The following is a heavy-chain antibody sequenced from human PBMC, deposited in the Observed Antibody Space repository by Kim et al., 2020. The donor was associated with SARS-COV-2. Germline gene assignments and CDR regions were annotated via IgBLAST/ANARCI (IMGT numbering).Heavy chain of an antibody. D-gene: IGHD1-26*01. CDR1: GYTFTRND. CDR3: ARSRSLDY. CDR2: ISVGNGDT. J-gene: IGHJ4*02. Sequence: ASVKVSCKTSGYTFTRNDIHWVRHAPGQRLEWMGWISVGNGDTKYSQKFQGRVTLTSDTSASAAYMELSSLGSEDTAVYYCARSRSLDYWGQGTLVTGSS. V-gene: IGHV1-3*01.